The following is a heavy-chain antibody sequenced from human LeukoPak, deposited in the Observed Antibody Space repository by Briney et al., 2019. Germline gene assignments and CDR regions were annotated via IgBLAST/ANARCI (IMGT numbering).Heavy chain of an antibody. J-gene: IGHJ4*02. V-gene: IGHV3-53*01. D-gene: IGHD6-13*01. CDR3: EKDFSWRQLDY. Sequence: QTGGSLRLSCAVSGFTVSSSYMTWGRQAPGKGLEWVSVFYIDGSTYYVDSVKGRFTISRDDSKNTLYLQMNSLRAEDTAVYYCEKDFSWRQLDYWGQGTLVTVAS. CDR2: FYIDGST. CDR1: GFTVSSSY.